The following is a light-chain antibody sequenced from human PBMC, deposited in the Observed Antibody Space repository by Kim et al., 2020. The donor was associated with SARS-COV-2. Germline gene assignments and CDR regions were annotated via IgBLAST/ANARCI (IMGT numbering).Light chain of an antibody. J-gene: IGLJ2*01. CDR3: CSYGGRLNLL. V-gene: IGLV2-11*03. CDR1: RCDVGDYEH. CDR2: DVS. Sequence: QPVHLSCNGNRCDVGDYEHVVWDKQNPTRGPKFIISDVSQRPSGVPDRFSGSKSGNTASLTISGLQAEDEAEYYFCSYGGRLNLLFGGGTKVTV.